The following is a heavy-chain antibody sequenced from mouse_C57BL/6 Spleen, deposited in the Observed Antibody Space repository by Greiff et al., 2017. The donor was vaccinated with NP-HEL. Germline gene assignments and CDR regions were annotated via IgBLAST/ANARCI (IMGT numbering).Heavy chain of an antibody. CDR2: ISDGGSYT. CDR1: GFTFSSYA. CDR3: ARDRGLLHYWYFDV. J-gene: IGHJ1*03. V-gene: IGHV5-4*01. D-gene: IGHD2-3*01. Sequence: EVKLVDSGGGLVKPGGSLKLSCAASGFTFSSYAMSWVRQTPEKRLEWVATISDGGSYTYYPDNVKGRFTISRDNAKNNLYLQMSHLKSEDTAMYYCARDRGLLHYWYFDVWGTGTTVTVSS.